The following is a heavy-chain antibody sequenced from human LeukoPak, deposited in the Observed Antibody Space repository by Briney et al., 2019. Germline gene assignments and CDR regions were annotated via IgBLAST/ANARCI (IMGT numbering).Heavy chain of an antibody. CDR2: IHYSGST. J-gene: IGHJ4*02. V-gene: IGHV4-39*07. D-gene: IGHD2-8*02. CDR3: ARVEFTDGSCYTFDY. CDR1: GGSITSRTYY. Sequence: SETLSLTCAVSGGSITSRTYYWGWIRQPPGKGLEWIGSIHYSGSTYFSPSLKSRVTISVDTSKNQFSLNLRSVTAADTAVYYCARVEFTDGSCYTFDYWGQGTLVIVSS.